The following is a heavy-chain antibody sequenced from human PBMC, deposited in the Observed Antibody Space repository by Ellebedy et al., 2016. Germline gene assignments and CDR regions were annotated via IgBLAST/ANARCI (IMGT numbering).Heavy chain of an antibody. V-gene: IGHV1-46*01. Sequence: ASVKVSCXASGYTFTSYYMHWVRQPPGQGLEWMGIINPSGGSTSYAQKFQGRVTMTRDTSTSTVYMELSSLRSEDTAVYYCARAGRYCSGGSCYFDYWGQGTLVTVSS. CDR1: GYTFTSYY. D-gene: IGHD2-15*01. CDR2: INPSGGST. CDR3: ARAGRYCSGGSCYFDY. J-gene: IGHJ4*02.